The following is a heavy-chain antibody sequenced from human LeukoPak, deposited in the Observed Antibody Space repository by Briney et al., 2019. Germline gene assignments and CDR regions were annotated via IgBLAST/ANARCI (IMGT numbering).Heavy chain of an antibody. CDR2: INPGGDNT. J-gene: IGHJ3*02. D-gene: IGHD5-24*01. CDR3: ARIRDGYNDAYDI. CDR1: GYTFTNHY. V-gene: IGHV1-46*01. Sequence: ASVKVSCKASGYTFTNHYMHWVRQAPGQGLEWMGLINPGGDNTDYAQNFQGRVTMTRDTSTSTVYMGLSSLRSEDTAVYYCARIRDGYNDAYDIWGQGTMVTVSS.